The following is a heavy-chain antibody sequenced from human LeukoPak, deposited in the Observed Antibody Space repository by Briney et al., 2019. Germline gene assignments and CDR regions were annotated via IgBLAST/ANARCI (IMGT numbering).Heavy chain of an antibody. V-gene: IGHV3-30-3*01. D-gene: IGHD3-22*01. CDR1: GFTFSSYA. J-gene: IGHJ4*02. CDR2: ISYDGSNK. CDR3: ARERIGDSSGYYFDY. Sequence: PGRSLRLSCAASGFTFSSYAMHWVRQAPGKGLEWVAVISYDGSNKYYADSVKGRFTISRDNSKNTLYLQMNSLRAEDTAVYYCARERIGDSSGYYFDYWGQGTLVTVSS.